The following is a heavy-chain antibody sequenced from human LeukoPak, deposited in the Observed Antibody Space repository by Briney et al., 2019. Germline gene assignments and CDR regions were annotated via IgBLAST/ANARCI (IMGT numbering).Heavy chain of an antibody. J-gene: IGHJ4*02. CDR1: GYTFTAYH. V-gene: IGHV1-2*02. D-gene: IGHD3-16*01. Sequence: ASVKVSCKTSGYTFTAYHMHWVRQAPGQGLEFVGWIYPPTGGTVLAGKFQGRVTMTRDTSIAAAYMELSGLTFDDTAVYYCVRENWYYDHWGQGTLVTVSS. CDR3: VRENWYYDH. CDR2: IYPPTGGT.